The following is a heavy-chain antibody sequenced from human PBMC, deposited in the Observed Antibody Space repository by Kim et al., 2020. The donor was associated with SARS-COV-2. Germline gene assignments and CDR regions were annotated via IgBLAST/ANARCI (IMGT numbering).Heavy chain of an antibody. CDR2: ISGGADNK. D-gene: IGHD2-21*01. Sequence: GGSLRLSCVASGFTFDTYAMSWVRQAPGKGLEWVSVISGGADNKFYADSVRGRFTISRDNSKNTLYLQMNSLRDEDTALYYCAKMVIMDGYNFFYYY. CDR1: GFTFDTYA. V-gene: IGHV3-23*01. CDR3: AKMVIMDGYNFFYYY. J-gene: IGHJ6*01.